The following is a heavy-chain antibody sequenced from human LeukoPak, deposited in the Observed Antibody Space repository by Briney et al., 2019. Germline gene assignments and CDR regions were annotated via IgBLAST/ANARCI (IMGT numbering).Heavy chain of an antibody. CDR3: ARLMDYYASGTYGRYAMDV. CDR2: IIPIFGTA. D-gene: IGHD3-10*01. Sequence: SVMVSCKASGGTFSSYTISWVRQAPGQGLEWMGGIIPIFGTANYAQKFQGRVTITADESTSTAYMELNSLRSEDTAMYYCARLMDYYASGTYGRYAMDVWGKETTVTVTS. CDR1: GGTFSSYT. J-gene: IGHJ6*04. V-gene: IGHV1-69*13.